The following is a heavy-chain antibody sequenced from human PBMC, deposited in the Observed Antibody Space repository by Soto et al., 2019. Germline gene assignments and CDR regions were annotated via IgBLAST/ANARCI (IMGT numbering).Heavy chain of an antibody. Sequence: ASVKVSCKVSGYTLTELSMHWVRQAPGKGLEWMGGFDPEDGETIYAQKFQGRVTMTEDTSTDTAYMELSSLRSEDTAVYYCATVLPIRDAFDIWGQGTMVTVSS. CDR1: GYTLTELS. J-gene: IGHJ3*02. CDR3: ATVLPIRDAFDI. D-gene: IGHD2-2*01. V-gene: IGHV1-24*01. CDR2: FDPEDGET.